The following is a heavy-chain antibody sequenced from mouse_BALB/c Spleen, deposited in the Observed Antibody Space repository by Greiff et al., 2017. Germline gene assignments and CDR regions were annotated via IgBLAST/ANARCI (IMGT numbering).Heavy chain of an antibody. CDR1: GFSLTSYD. J-gene: IGHJ4*01. CDR2: IWTGGGT. Sequence: QVQLKESGPGLVAPSQSLSITCTVSGFSLTSYDISWIRQPPGKGLEWLGVIWTGGGTNYNSAFMSRLSISKDNSKSQVFLKMNSLQTDDTAIYYCVRGGYYDYDDAMDYWGQGTSVTVSS. D-gene: IGHD2-4*01. CDR3: VRGGYYDYDDAMDY. V-gene: IGHV2-9-2*01.